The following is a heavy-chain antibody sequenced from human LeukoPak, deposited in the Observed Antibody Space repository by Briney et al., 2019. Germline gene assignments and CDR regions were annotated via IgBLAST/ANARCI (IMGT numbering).Heavy chain of an antibody. CDR1: GGSISSYY. J-gene: IGHJ3*02. V-gene: IGHV4-4*07. CDR3: ARDRASETYYDFWSGYYGDAFDI. CDR2: IYTSGST. D-gene: IGHD3-3*01. Sequence: SETLSLTCTVSGGSISSYYWSWIRQPAGKGLEWIGRIYTSGSTNYNPSLKSRVTISVDTSKNQFSLKLSSVTAADTAVYYCARDRASETYYDFWSGYYGDAFDIWGQGTMVTVSS.